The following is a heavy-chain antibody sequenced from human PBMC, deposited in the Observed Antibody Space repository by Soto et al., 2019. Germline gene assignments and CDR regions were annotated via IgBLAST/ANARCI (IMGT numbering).Heavy chain of an antibody. CDR1: GGSISNYW. CDR2: IYGRGTT. V-gene: IGHV4-59*01. CDR3: VGDEATMVRGVGTFDL. D-gene: IGHD3-10*01. Sequence: SETLSLTCGVSGGSISNYWWSWVRQPPGKGLEWMGFIYGRGTTKYNPSLEGRVTISLDTSKNQFSLSLTSVTAADTAVYYCVGDEATMVRGVGTFDLWGQGTLVTVS. J-gene: IGHJ4*01.